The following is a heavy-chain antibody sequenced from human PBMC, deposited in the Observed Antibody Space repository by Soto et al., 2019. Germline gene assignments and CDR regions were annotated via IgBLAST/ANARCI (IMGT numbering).Heavy chain of an antibody. D-gene: IGHD1-1*01. CDR3: ATWHLQEHAYDI. CDR2: LYDLDGT. J-gene: IGHJ3*02. CDR1: GFTVSGKKY. V-gene: IGHV3-53*01. Sequence: GGSLRLSCAAFGFTVSGKKYVSWVRQAPGKGLEWVSALYDLDGTYYADSVKGRFTTSSDSSRTTVYLQMNSLRPDDTAVYSCATWHLQEHAYDIWGQGTMVTVSS.